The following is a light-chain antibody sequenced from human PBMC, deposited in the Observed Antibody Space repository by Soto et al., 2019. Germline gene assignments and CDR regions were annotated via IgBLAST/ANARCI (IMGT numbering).Light chain of an antibody. V-gene: IGKV3-15*01. CDR2: RTS. J-gene: IGKJ4*01. CDR1: QSISSN. Sequence: EIVMTQSLATLSVSPGERATLSCRASQSISSNLAWYQQKPGQAPRLLMFRTSSRATGFPASFSGSGSGTEFNLTISSLQSEDFGVYYCQQYNNWPRATFGGGTKVEIK. CDR3: QQYNNWPRAT.